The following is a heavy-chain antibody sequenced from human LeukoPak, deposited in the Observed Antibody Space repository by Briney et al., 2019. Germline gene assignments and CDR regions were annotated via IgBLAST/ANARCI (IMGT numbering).Heavy chain of an antibody. D-gene: IGHD3-10*02. Sequence: PGGSLRLSCVASGFTFSRYWMHWVRQAPGKGLVWVSRINSDGGSITYEDSVKGRFTISRDNAKNTLYLQMTSLRVEDTAVYYCGRCSGVADYWGQGALVTVSS. CDR2: INSDGGSI. V-gene: IGHV3-74*03. CDR3: GRCSGVADY. CDR1: GFTFSRYW. J-gene: IGHJ4*02.